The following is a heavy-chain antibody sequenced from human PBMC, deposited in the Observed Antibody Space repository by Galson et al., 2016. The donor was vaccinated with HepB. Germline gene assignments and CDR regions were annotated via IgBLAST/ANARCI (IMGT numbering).Heavy chain of an antibody. CDR1: GFTVSDYY. V-gene: IGHV3-53*01. CDR2: VFLGGST. CDR3: GKHGGFDY. D-gene: IGHD3-16*01. J-gene: IGHJ4*02. Sequence: SLRLSCAASGFTVSDYYMTWVRQAPGKGLEWVSVVFLGGSTYYAQSVEGRFTISRDNSKNTLYLYMNNLTAGDPAIYYCGKHGGFDYWGQGALVTVSS.